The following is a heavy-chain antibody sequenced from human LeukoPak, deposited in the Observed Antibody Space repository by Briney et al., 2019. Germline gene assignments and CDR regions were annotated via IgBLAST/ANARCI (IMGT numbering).Heavy chain of an antibody. CDR1: GGSISSYY. J-gene: IGHJ6*03. CDR3: ARASMDIQYYYYYYMDV. Sequence: SETLSLTCTVSGGSISSYYWSWIRQPPGKGLEWIGYIYYSGSTNYNPSLKSRVTISVDTSKNQFSLKLSSVTAADTAVYYCARASMDIQYYYYYYMDVWGKGTTVTISS. CDR2: IYYSGST. V-gene: IGHV4-59*01. D-gene: IGHD2-2*03.